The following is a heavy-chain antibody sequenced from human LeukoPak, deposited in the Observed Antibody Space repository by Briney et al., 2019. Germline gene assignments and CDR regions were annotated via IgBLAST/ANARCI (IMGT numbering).Heavy chain of an antibody. CDR3: ARDPSGSWQWFDY. Sequence: ASVKVSCKASGYSFTTYYIHWVRQAPGQGLEWMGVINSVGVSTTYALNFQGRVPMTRDTSTHTVYMELSSLRSDDTAVYYCARDPSGSWQWFDYWGQGTLVTVSS. CDR1: GYSFTTYY. J-gene: IGHJ4*02. CDR2: INSVGVST. D-gene: IGHD1-26*01. V-gene: IGHV1-46*01.